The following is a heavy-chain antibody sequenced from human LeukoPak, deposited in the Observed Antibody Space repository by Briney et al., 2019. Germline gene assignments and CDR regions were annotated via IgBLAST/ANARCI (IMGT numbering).Heavy chain of an antibody. Sequence: PGGSLRLSCAASGFTFSSYAMSWVRQAPGEGLEWVSAISGSGGSTYYADSVKGRFTISRDNSKNTLYLQMNSLRAEDTAVYYCAKALPLDDSSGYYFLAFDYWGQGTLVTVSS. CDR2: ISGSGGST. CDR3: AKALPLDDSSGYYFLAFDY. CDR1: GFTFSSYA. V-gene: IGHV3-23*01. J-gene: IGHJ4*02. D-gene: IGHD3-22*01.